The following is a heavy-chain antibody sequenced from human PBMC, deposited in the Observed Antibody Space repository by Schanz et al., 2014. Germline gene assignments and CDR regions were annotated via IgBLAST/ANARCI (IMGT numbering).Heavy chain of an antibody. CDR3: ARRIGVADFWSGSPPKGGANDY. D-gene: IGHD3-3*01. Sequence: EVLLVESGGGLVKPGGSLRLSCEASGFTFITYTMNWVRQAPGKGLEWVSSISGRSSHIYYADSVKGRFSISRDNAKKSLELQLNNPRGEDTAGDFCARRIGVADFWSGSPPKGGANDYWGQGTLVTVSS. V-gene: IGHV3-21*02. CDR1: GFTFITYT. J-gene: IGHJ4*02. CDR2: ISGRSSHI.